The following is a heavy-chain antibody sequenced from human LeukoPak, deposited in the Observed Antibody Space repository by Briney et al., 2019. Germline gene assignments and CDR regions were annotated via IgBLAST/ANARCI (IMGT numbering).Heavy chain of an antibody. CDR2: IKGDGSEK. J-gene: IGHJ4*02. CDR1: XXTFXXXW. D-gene: IGHD2-2*01. Sequence: SXXTFXXXWMTWVRQAPGKGLEWVAHIKGDGSEKAHVDSVKGRFTISRDNAKNSLYLQMNSLRADDTGVYYCXXXXXXYRLDSWGQGTQVTVSS. V-gene: IGHV3-7*01. CDR3: XXXXXXYRLDS.